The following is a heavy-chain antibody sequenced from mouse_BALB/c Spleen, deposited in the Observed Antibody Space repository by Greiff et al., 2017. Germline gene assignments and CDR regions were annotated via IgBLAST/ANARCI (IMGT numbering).Heavy chain of an antibody. D-gene: IGHD2-1*01. CDR2: IYPGNSDT. CDR3: TREDVYYGNSWYFDV. V-gene: IGHV1-5*01. Sequence: EVQLQQSGTVLARPGASVKMSCKASGYTFTSYWMHWVKQRPGQGLEWIGAIYPGNSDTSYNQKFKGKAKLTAVTSTSTAYMELSSLTNEDSAVYYCTREDVYYGNSWYFDVWGAGTTVTVSS. J-gene: IGHJ1*01. CDR1: GYTFTSYW.